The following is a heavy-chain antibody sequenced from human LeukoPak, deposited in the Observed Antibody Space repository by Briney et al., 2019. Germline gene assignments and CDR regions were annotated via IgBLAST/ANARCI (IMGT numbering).Heavy chain of an antibody. J-gene: IGHJ5*02. CDR3: ASSWELLSWFDP. D-gene: IGHD1-26*01. V-gene: IGHV4-34*01. Sequence: PSETLSLTCAVYGGSFSGYYWSWIRQPPGKGLEWIGEINHSGSTNYNPSLKSRVTISVDTSKNQFSLKLSSVTAADTAVYYCASSWELLSWFDPWGQGTLVTVSS. CDR2: INHSGST. CDR1: GGSFSGYY.